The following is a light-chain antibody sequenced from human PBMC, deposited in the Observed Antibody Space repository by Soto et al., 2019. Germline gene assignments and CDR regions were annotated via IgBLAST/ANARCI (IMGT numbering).Light chain of an antibody. CDR2: EAS. CDR1: STDFVSYNR. J-gene: IGLJ1*01. Sequence: LTQPPSVSGSPGQSVTISCTGTSTDFVSYNRVSWYQQPPRTAPKLIIYEASNRPSGVPDRFSGSRSGNTASLTISGLQAADEADYYCSLYTSENTYVFGTGTKVTVL. CDR3: SLYTSENTYV. V-gene: IGLV2-18*01.